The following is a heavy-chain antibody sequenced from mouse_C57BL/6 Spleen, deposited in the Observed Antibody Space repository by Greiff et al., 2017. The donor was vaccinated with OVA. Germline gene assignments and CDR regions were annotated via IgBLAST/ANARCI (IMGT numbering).Heavy chain of an antibody. Sequence: VKLQESGAELVKPGASVKISCKASGYAFSSYWMNWVKQRPGKGLEWIGQIYPGDGDTNYNGKFKGKATLTADKSSSTAYMQLSSLTSEDSAVYFCARMGQLRLEYAMDYWGQGTSVTVSS. CDR2: IYPGDGDT. CDR3: ARMGQLRLEYAMDY. V-gene: IGHV1-80*01. D-gene: IGHD3-2*02. CDR1: GYAFSSYW. J-gene: IGHJ4*01.